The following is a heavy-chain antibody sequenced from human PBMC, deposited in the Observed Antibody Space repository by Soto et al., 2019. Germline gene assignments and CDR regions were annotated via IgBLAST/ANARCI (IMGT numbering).Heavy chain of an antibody. CDR1: GGTFSSYA. CDR2: NIPIFGTA. V-gene: IGHV1-69*12. J-gene: IGHJ6*02. Sequence: QVQLVQSGAEVKKPGSSVKVSCKASGGTFSSYAISWVRQAPGQGLEWMGGNIPIFGTANYAQKFQGRVTITADESTSTAYMELSSLRSEDTAVYYCAITNSSGSSFCYYGMDVWGQGTTVTVSS. D-gene: IGHD6-19*01. CDR3: AITNSSGSSFCYYGMDV.